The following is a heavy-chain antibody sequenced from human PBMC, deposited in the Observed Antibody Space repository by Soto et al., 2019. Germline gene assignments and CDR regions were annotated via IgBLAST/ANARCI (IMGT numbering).Heavy chain of an antibody. D-gene: IGHD3-22*01. J-gene: IGHJ5*02. Sequence: ASVKVSCKAYGGSFSTYAISWVRQAPGQGLEWMGGIIPILGPAKSAQKFRGRITLSADESTTTAYMELNNLRSDDTAVYYCATSYYDSSGYYYWFDPWGQGTLVTVSS. CDR1: GGSFSTYA. V-gene: IGHV1-69*13. CDR2: IIPILGPA. CDR3: ATSYYDSSGYYYWFDP.